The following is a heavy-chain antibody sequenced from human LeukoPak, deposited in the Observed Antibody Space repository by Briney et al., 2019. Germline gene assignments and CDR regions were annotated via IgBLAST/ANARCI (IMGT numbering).Heavy chain of an antibody. CDR3: ARGFNRGFDP. Sequence: PGGSLRLSCAASGFTVNSNYWSWVRQAPGKGLEWVSVMYSGGTTYYADPVKGRFTFSRDNSKNMLHLQMNSLRAEDTAIYYCARGFNRGFDPWGQGTLVIVSS. CDR1: GFTVNSNY. V-gene: IGHV3-53*01. CDR2: MYSGGTT. J-gene: IGHJ5*02. D-gene: IGHD3-10*01.